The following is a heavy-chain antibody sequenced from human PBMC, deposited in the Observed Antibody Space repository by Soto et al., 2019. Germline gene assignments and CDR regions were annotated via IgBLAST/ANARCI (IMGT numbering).Heavy chain of an antibody. D-gene: IGHD4-17*01. CDR2: IYYSGST. Sequence: SETLSLTCTVSGGSVSSGSYYWSWVRQPPGKGLEWIGYIYYSGSTNYNPSLKSRVTISVDTSKNQFSLKLSSVTAADTAVYYCARVPLTTVVTFDYWGQGTLVTVSS. CDR1: GGSVSSGSYY. CDR3: ARVPLTTVVTFDY. J-gene: IGHJ4*02. V-gene: IGHV4-61*01.